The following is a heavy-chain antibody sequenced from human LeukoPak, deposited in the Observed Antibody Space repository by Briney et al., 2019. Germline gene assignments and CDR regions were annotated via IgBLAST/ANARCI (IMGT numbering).Heavy chain of an antibody. CDR3: TRHAPVPVIGHGMGV. D-gene: IGHD3-10*01. Sequence: SETLSLTCSVSGGSIISYYWSWIRQPPGKGLEWIGYIYYTGVTKYSPSLTSRVTISVDTSKNQFSLKLTSVTAADSAVYYCTRHAPVPVIGHGMGVWGQGTTATVSS. J-gene: IGHJ6*02. CDR2: IYYTGVT. V-gene: IGHV4-59*08. CDR1: GGSIISYY.